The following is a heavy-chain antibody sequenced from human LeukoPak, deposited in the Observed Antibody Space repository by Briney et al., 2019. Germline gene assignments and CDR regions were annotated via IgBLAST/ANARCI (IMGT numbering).Heavy chain of an antibody. J-gene: IGHJ4*02. CDR2: IYGSGVSI. Sequence: GGSLRLSCVASGFTFKRYVMNWVRQAPGKGLEWLATIYGSGVSISYADSVKGRFTISRDNSNNTLYLQMNSLRVEDTAIYYCAKDLGWELPAEAYWGQGILVTVSS. CDR1: GFTFKRYV. D-gene: IGHD1-26*01. CDR3: AKDLGWELPAEAY. V-gene: IGHV3-23*01.